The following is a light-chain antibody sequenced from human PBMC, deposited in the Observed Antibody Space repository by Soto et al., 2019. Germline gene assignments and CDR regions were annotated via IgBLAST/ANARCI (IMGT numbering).Light chain of an antibody. Sequence: GDRVTITCRASQSISSYLNWYQQKPGKAPKLLIYAASSLQSGVPSRFSGSGSGTVFTLTISSLQPEDFATYYCQQSYTTLRTFGQGTTVEIK. CDR2: AAS. CDR3: QQSYTTLRT. J-gene: IGKJ1*01. V-gene: IGKV1-39*01. CDR1: QSISSY.